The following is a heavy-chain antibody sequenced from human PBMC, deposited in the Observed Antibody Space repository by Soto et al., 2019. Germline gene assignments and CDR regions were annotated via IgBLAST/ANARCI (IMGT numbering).Heavy chain of an antibody. J-gene: IGHJ3*02. Sequence: SETLSLTCTVSGGSISSYYWSWIRQPPGKGLEWIGYIYYSGSTNYNPSLKSRVTISVDTSKNQFSLKLSSVTAADTAVYYCARAIIVVVPAAPRSVAFDIWGQGTMVTVSS. CDR3: ARAIIVVVPAAPRSVAFDI. CDR2: IYYSGST. D-gene: IGHD2-2*01. CDR1: GGSISSYY. V-gene: IGHV4-59*01.